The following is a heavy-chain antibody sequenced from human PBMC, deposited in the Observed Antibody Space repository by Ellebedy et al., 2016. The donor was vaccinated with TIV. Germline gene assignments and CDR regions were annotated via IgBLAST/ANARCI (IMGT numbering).Heavy chain of an antibody. D-gene: IGHD2-15*01. CDR1: GFTFSDYY. V-gene: IGHV3-11*04. CDR2: ISSSGSTI. CDR3: ASELCSGGSCYFALDY. J-gene: IGHJ4*02. Sequence: GESLKISCAASGFTFSDYYMSWIRQAPGKGLEWVSYISSSGSTIYYADSVKGRFTISRDNAKNSPYLQMNSLRAEDTAVYYCASELCSGGSCYFALDYWGQGTLVTVSS.